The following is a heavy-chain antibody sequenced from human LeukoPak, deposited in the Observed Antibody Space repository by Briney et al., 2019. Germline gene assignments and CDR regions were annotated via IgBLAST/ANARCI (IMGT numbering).Heavy chain of an antibody. CDR3: ARAAQPGFDP. D-gene: IGHD1-14*01. CDR1: GLTFSNYS. Sequence: GGSLILSCAAAGLTFSNYSMNWVRPAPGKGREWGSYISSDSGTIYYAYSVRGRFTISRDNTTKSLYLQMNSLRAEDTAVYYCARAAQPGFDPDGQGNRTTVSS. CDR2: ISSDSGTI. J-gene: IGHJ5*02. V-gene: IGHV3-48*01.